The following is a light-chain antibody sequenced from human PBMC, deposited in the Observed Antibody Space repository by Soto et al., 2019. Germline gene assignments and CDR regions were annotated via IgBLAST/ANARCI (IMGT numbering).Light chain of an antibody. CDR1: TGAVTSGYY. J-gene: IGLJ3*02. Sequence: QTVVTQEPSLTVSPGGTVTLTCASSTGAVTSGYYPNGFQQKPGQAPRALIYSTSNKYSWTPARFSGSLLGDKAALTLSGVQPEDEAEYYCLLYYGGSWVFGGGTKVTVL. CDR3: LLYYGGSWV. CDR2: STS. V-gene: IGLV7-43*01.